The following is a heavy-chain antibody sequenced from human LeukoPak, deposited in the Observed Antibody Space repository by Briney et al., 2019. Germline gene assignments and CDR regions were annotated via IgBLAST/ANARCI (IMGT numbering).Heavy chain of an antibody. J-gene: IGHJ4*02. CDR2: ISGSGGST. CDR1: GFTFSSYA. CDR3: AKGSGIAVAGIGGSYFDY. D-gene: IGHD6-19*01. Sequence: GGSLRLSCAASGFTFSSYAMSWVHQAPGKGLEWVSAISGSGGSTYYADSVKGRFTISRDNSKNTLYLQMNSLRAEDTAVYYCAKGSGIAVAGIGGSYFDYWGQGTLVTVSS. V-gene: IGHV3-23*01.